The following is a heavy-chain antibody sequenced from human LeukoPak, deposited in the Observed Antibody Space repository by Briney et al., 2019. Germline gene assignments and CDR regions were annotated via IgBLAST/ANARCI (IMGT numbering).Heavy chain of an antibody. CDR2: ISANGGET. D-gene: IGHD5-18*01. CDR3: AKLYMVRGGYYFDY. J-gene: IGHJ4*02. CDR1: GFTFSIYA. V-gene: IGHV3-23*01. Sequence: PGGSLRLSCAASGFTFSIYAMNWVRQAPGKGLEWVSSISANGGETHYADSVKGRFTISRDNSKNTLYLQINNPRVEDTAVYYCAKLYMVRGGYYFDYWGQGTLVTVSS.